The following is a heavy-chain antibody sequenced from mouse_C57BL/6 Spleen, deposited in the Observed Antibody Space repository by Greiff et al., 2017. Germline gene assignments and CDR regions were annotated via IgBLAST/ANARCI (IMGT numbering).Heavy chain of an antibody. CDR2: ISGGGGNT. J-gene: IGHJ2*01. V-gene: IGHV5-9*01. CDR3: ARQNPYYFDY. Sequence: EVQGVESGGGLVKPGGSLKLSCAASGFTFSSYTMSWVRQTPEKRLEWVATISGGGGNTYYPDSVKGRFTISRDNAKNTLYLQMSSLRSEDTALYYCARQNPYYFDYWGQGTTLTVSS. CDR1: GFTFSSYT.